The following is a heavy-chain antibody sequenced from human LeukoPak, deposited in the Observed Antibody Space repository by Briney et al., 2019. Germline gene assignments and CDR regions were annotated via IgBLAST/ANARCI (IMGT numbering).Heavy chain of an antibody. J-gene: IGHJ4*02. CDR3: ARTTFSSGWFNFDY. V-gene: IGHV1-18*01. Sequence: ASVKVSCKASGYTFTSYGISWVRQAPGQGLEWMGWISAYNGNTNYAQKLQGRVTMTTDTSTSTAYMELRSLRSDDTAAYYCARTTFSSGWFNFDYWGQGTLVTVSS. CDR1: GYTFTSYG. D-gene: IGHD6-19*01. CDR2: ISAYNGNT.